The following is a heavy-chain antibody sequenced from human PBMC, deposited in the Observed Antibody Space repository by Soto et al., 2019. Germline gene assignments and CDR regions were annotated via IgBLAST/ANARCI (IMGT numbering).Heavy chain of an antibody. Sequence: QVQLVQSGAEVKKPGASVKVSCKASGYTFTSYGISWVRQAPGQGLEWMGWISAYNGNTNYAQKLQGRVTMTTDASTSTAYMELRSLRSVDTAVYCCARVKFSPPYSYYCGMDVWGQWTTVTVSS. CDR1: GYTFTSYG. CDR3: ARVKFSPPYSYYCGMDV. V-gene: IGHV1-18*01. J-gene: IGHJ6*02. CDR2: ISAYNGNT.